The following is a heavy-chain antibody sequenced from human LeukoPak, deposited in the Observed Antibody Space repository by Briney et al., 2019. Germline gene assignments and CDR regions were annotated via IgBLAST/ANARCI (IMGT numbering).Heavy chain of an antibody. CDR1: GYTFTSYD. V-gene: IGHV1-8*01. J-gene: IGHJ3*02. D-gene: IGHD5-12*01. CDR2: MNPNSGNT. CDR3: ARDSQSGYDDAFDI. Sequence: ASVKVSCKASGYTFTSYDINWVRQATGQGLEWMGWMNPNSGNTGYAQKFQGRVTMTRNTSISTAYMELSSLRSEDTAVYYCARDSQSGYDDAFDIWGQGTMVTVSS.